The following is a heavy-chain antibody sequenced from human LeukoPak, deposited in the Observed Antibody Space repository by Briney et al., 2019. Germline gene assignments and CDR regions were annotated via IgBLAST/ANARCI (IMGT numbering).Heavy chain of an antibody. CDR1: GYTFTGYY. V-gene: IGHV1-2*02. CDR2: IIPNRGGT. D-gene: IGHD6-13*01. J-gene: IGHJ4*02. Sequence: GSVKVSCKASGYTFTGYYMHWVRQAPGQGLEWMGWIIPNRGGTNYAQKFQGRVTMTRDTSISTAYMELSRLRSDDTAVYYCARGGQQLASREDYWGQGTLVTVSS. CDR3: ARGGQQLASREDY.